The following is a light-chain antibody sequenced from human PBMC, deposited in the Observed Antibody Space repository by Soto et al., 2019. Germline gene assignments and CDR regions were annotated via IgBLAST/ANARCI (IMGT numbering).Light chain of an antibody. Sequence: QSVLTQPASVSGSPGQSITISCTGSSTDIGAYNHVSWYQQHPGKAPQLIIYEVSNRRSGLSNRFSGSKSGNAASLTISGLQAEDEADYYCCSYTTGSTLGFGTGTKVTVL. CDR3: CSYTTGSTLG. J-gene: IGLJ1*01. CDR1: STDIGAYNH. V-gene: IGLV2-14*01. CDR2: EVS.